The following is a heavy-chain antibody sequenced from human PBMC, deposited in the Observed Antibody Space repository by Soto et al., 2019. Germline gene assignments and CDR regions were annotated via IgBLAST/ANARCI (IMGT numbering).Heavy chain of an antibody. D-gene: IGHD6-6*01. CDR1: GFTFSDYY. J-gene: IGHJ6*02. CDR2: ISSSGSPI. Sequence: KSGGSLRLSCAASGFTFSDYYMSWIRQAPGKGLEWVSYISSSGSPIYYADSVKGRFTISRDNAKNSLYLQMNSLRAEDTAVYYCARVGVNSSSSQYYYYGMDVWGQGTTVTVSS. CDR3: ARVGVNSSSSQYYYYGMDV. V-gene: IGHV3-11*01.